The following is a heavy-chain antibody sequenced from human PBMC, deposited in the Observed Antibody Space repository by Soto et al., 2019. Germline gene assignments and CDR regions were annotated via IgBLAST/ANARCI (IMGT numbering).Heavy chain of an antibody. J-gene: IGHJ4*02. CDR1: GYTFTTYA. CDR3: ARGRVVRAVTTSVPHDF. D-gene: IGHD1-1*01. V-gene: IGHV1-3*01. Sequence: QVQLVQSGAEVKKPGASVKVSCKTSGYTFTTYAMHWVRQAPGQRLEWMGWINAGGGDTKFSQRFQDRVTISSDTSAWTVDMELSNPTPGATAVYYCARGRVVRAVTTSVPHDFWGQVTLGAVSS. CDR2: INAGGGDT.